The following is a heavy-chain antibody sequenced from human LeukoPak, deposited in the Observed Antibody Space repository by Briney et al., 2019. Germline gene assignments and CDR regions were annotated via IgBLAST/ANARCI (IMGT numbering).Heavy chain of an antibody. CDR3: ARGSSSWYYYYYYMDV. D-gene: IGHD6-13*01. CDR1: GYTFTSYG. CDR2: ISAYNGNT. V-gene: IGHV1-18*01. Sequence: ASVKVSCKASGYTFTSYGISWVQQAPGQGLEWMGWISAYNGNTNYAQKLQGRVTMTTDTSTSTAYMELRSLRSDDTAVYYCARGSSSWYYYYYYMDVWGKGTTVTVSS. J-gene: IGHJ6*03.